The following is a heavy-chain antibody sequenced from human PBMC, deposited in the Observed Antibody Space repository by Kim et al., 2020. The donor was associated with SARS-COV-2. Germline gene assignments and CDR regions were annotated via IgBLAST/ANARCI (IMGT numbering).Heavy chain of an antibody. Sequence: KYYGDSVAGRLTISRDNAANSLSLQMNGLRAGETAVYYCARDPHRGGDYDYWGQGTLVTVSS. V-gene: IGHV3-7*03. CDR2: K. D-gene: IGHD4-17*01. CDR3: ARDPHRGGDYDY. J-gene: IGHJ4*02.